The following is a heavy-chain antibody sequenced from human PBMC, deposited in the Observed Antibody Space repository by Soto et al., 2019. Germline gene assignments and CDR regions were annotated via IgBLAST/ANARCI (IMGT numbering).Heavy chain of an antibody. V-gene: IGHV1-8*01. Sequence: GASVKVSCKASGYTFTSYDINWVRQATGQGLEWMGWMNPSSGNTGYAQKFQGRVTMTRNTSISTAYMELSSLRSEDTAVYYCAREAAGSLGWFDPWGQGTLVTVSS. D-gene: IGHD6-13*01. J-gene: IGHJ5*02. CDR1: GYTFTSYD. CDR2: MNPSSGNT. CDR3: AREAAGSLGWFDP.